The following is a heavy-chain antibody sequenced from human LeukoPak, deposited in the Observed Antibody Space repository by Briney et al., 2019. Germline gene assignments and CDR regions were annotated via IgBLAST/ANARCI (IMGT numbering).Heavy chain of an antibody. CDR1: GYSFTSYW. CDR3: ARQGSGRLLFYYYMDV. CDR2: IYPGDSDT. V-gene: IGHV5-51*01. J-gene: IGHJ6*03. D-gene: IGHD2-15*01. Sequence: SGESLKTSCKGSGYSFTSYWIGWVRQMPGKGLEWMGIIYPGDSDTRYSPSFQGQVTISADKSISTAYLQWSSLRASDTAMYYCARQGSGRLLFYYYMDVWGKGTAVTVSS.